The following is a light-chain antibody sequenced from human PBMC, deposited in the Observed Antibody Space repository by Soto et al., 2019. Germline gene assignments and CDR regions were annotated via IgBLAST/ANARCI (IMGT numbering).Light chain of an antibody. J-gene: IGKJ1*01. Sequence: DIQMTQSPSSLSASVEDRVIITCRASQSISNHLNWYQQKPGKAPKLLIFAASSLQSGVPSRFSGSRSGTDFTLTISSLQSEDFAVYYCQQYDNWPWTFGQGTKVDIK. CDR2: AAS. V-gene: IGKV1-39*01. CDR3: QQYDNWPWT. CDR1: QSISNH.